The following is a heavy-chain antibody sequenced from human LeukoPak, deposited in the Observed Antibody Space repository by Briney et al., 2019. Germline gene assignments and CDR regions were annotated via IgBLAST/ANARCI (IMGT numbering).Heavy chain of an antibody. J-gene: IGHJ4*02. CDR2: ISYDGSTK. CDR3: AKKIRYFDWLLSGVAGGFDY. V-gene: IGHV3-30*04. Sequence: GSLRLSCAASGFTFSSYVMHWVRQAPGKGLEWVAVISYDGSTKYNADSVKGRFTISRDNSKNTLYLQMNSLRAEDTAVYYCAKKIRYFDWLLSGVAGGFDYWGQGTLVTVSS. CDR1: GFTFSSYV. D-gene: IGHD3-9*01.